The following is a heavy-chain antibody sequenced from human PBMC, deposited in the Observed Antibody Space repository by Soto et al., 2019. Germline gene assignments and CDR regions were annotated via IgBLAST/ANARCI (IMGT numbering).Heavy chain of an antibody. V-gene: IGHV3-74*01. CDR2: INSDGSST. J-gene: IGHJ4*02. CDR3: VRTSLVVAAGTREDY. Sequence: EVQLVESGGGLIQPGVSLRLSCAASGFTFSSYWMHWVRQAPGKGLVWVSRINSDGSSTSYADSVKGRFTISRDNAKNTLYLQMNSLRAEDTAVYYCVRTSLVVAAGTREDYWGQGTLVTVSS. CDR1: GFTFSSYW. D-gene: IGHD2-15*01.